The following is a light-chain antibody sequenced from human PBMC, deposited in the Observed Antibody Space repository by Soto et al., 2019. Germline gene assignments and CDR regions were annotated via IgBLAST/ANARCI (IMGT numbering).Light chain of an antibody. CDR3: GSYASATLI. J-gene: IGLJ2*01. CDR2: EVT. CDR1: NSDIGAYDY. V-gene: IGLV2-14*01. Sequence: QSALTQPASVSGSPGQSITISCTGSNSDIGAYDYVSWYQQHPCKPPTLLIYEVTFRPSGVPNRFSGSKSGNTATLTISGLLTEDEADYYCGSYASATLIFGGGTKLTVL.